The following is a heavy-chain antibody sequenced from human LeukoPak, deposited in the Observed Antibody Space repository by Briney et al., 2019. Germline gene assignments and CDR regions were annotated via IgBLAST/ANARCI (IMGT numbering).Heavy chain of an antibody. D-gene: IGHD3-10*01. CDR2: IYHSGST. J-gene: IGHJ5*02. V-gene: IGHV4-38-2*02. CDR1: GYSISSGYY. CDR3: ARPNSGSYYDWFDP. Sequence: SETRSLTCTVSGYSISSGYYWGWIRQPPGKGLEWIGSIYHSGSTYYNPSLKSRVTISVDTSKNQFSLKLSSVTAADTAVYYCARPNSGSYYDWFDPWGQGTLVTVSS.